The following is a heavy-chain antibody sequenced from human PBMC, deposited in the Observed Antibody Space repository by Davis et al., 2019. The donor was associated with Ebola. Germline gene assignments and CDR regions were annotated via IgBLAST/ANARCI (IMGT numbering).Heavy chain of an antibody. V-gene: IGHV4-34*01. D-gene: IGHD1-26*01. J-gene: IGHJ4*02. Sequence: SETLSLTCAVYGGSFSGYYWSWIRQPPGKGLEWIGEINHSGSTNYNPSLKSRVTVSVDTSKNQFSLKLRSVIAADTAVYYCARHSGSYGYYFDYWSQGTLVTVSS. CDR2: INHSGST. CDR1: GGSFSGYY. CDR3: ARHSGSYGYYFDY.